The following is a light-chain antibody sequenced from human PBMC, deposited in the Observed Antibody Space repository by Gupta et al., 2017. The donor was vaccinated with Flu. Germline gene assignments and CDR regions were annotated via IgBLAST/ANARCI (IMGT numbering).Light chain of an antibody. CDR2: DDS. V-gene: IGLV3-1*01. J-gene: IGLJ1*01. CDR3: QAWDSDNFV. Sequence: SPGQKAPIPCSGDRLGDKYACWYQQKPGQSPVMVMYDDSKRPSGIPERFSGSTSGNTATLTISGTQAMDEADYYCQAWDSDNFVFGTGTKVTV. CDR1: RLGDKY.